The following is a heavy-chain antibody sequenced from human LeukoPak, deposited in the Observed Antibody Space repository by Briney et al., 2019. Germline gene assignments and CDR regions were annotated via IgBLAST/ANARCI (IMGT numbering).Heavy chain of an antibody. CDR1: GVPISSGGYS. V-gene: IGHV4-31*03. CDR3: ARDFLQTSSPDAFDI. D-gene: IGHD2/OR15-2a*01. J-gene: IGHJ3*02. CDR2: VSYSGNT. Sequence: SETLSLTCTVSGVPISSGGYSWTWIRQPPGKGLEWIGCVSYSGNTYYNPSVKSRVAISSDASKNQFSLTLTSVTAADTAVYYCARDFLQTSSPDAFDIWGQGTMVSVSS.